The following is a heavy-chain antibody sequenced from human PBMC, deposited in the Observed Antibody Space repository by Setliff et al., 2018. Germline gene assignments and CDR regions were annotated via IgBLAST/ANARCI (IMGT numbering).Heavy chain of an antibody. CDR1: GHTLTGYY. Sequence: ASVKVSCKASGHTLTGYYMHWVRQAPGQGLEWMGWINPNSGDTKYAQNFQGRVTMTRDTSITTFYMELSRLKSDDSAVYYCATARRGYQYGSGSLFDDWGQGTQVTVSS. CDR2: INPNSGDT. CDR3: ATARRGYQYGSGSLFDD. J-gene: IGHJ4*02. V-gene: IGHV1-2*02. D-gene: IGHD3-10*01.